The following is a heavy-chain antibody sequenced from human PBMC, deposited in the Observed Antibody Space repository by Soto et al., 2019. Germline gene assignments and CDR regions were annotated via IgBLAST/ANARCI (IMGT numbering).Heavy chain of an antibody. Sequence: QVQLQESGPGLVQPSGTLSLTCAVSGDSITGNDWWSWVRQPPGEGLEGIGEIHHSGATNYNPSLKSRVTISIDTSKNQISLKLNSVTAADTAMFYCATQGFFRMGVWGRGTTVTVSS. V-gene: IGHV4-4*02. CDR1: GDSITGNDW. J-gene: IGHJ6*02. CDR3: ATQGFFRMGV. CDR2: IHHSGAT.